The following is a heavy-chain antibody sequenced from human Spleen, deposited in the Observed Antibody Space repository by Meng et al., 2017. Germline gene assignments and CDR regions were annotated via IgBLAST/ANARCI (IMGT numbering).Heavy chain of an antibody. Sequence: GESLKISCAASGFIFSSYSMNWVRQAPGKGLEWVTSISSSSSYIYYADSVKGRFTISRDNAKNSLYLQMNSLRAEDTAVYYCARGLGGQHDDDYWGQGTLVTVSS. J-gene: IGHJ4*02. CDR3: ARGLGGQHDDDY. CDR1: GFIFSSYS. V-gene: IGHV3-21*01. CDR2: ISSSSSYI. D-gene: IGHD3-16*01.